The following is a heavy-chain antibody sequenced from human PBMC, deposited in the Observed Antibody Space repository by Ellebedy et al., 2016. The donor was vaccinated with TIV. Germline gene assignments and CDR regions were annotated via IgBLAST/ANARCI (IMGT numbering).Heavy chain of an antibody. CDR1: GYTFTSYY. D-gene: IGHD6-19*01. CDR2: INPSGGRT. V-gene: IGHV1-46*04. J-gene: IGHJ5*02. Sequence: AASVKVSCKASGYTFTSYYMHWVRQAPGQGLEWMGIINPSGGRTSYAQKLQGRVTMTRNTSISTAYMELSSLISEDTAVYYWARVEKEQWLVTTHWFDPWGQGTLVTVSS. CDR3: ARVEKEQWLVTTHWFDP.